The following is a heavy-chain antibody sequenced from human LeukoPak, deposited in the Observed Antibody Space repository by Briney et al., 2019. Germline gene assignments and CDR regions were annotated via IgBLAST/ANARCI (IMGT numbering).Heavy chain of an antibody. V-gene: IGHV4-39*01. Sequence: SETLSLTCIVSVGSISGNYYFWGWIRQPPGKGLEWIGNIHYRGNTHYNPSLKSRVTVSIDTSKSQFSLKLSSVTAADTAIYYCAKHFYPDWFGPWGQGTLVTVSS. CDR2: IHYRGNT. D-gene: IGHD2/OR15-2a*01. CDR3: AKHFYPDWFGP. CDR1: VGSISGNYYF. J-gene: IGHJ5*02.